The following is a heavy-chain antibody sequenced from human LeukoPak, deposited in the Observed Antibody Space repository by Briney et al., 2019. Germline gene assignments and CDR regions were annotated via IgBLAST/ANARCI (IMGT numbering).Heavy chain of an antibody. D-gene: IGHD2-15*01. J-gene: IGHJ4*02. V-gene: IGHV6-1*01. Sequence: SQTLSLTCAISGDSVSSNSAAWNWIRQSPSRGLEWLGRTYYRSKWYNDYAVSVKSRITINPDTPKNQFSLQLNSVTPEDTAVYYCARGALEDYCSGGSCYSPNFDYWGQGTLVTVSS. CDR2: TYYRSKWYN. CDR1: GDSVSSNSAA. CDR3: ARGALEDYCSGGSCYSPNFDY.